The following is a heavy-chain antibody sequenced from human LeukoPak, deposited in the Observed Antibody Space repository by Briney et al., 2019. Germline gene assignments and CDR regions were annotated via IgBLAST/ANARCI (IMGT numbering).Heavy chain of an antibody. V-gene: IGHV3-53*01. D-gene: IGHD2-2*01. CDR1: GFIFSSNF. Sequence: PGGSLRLSCAASGFIFSSNFMTGGRQAPGKGLEWVAVIYGSDTTNYADSVKGRFTISRDNSKNTLYLQMNSLRVEDTALYYCARGRGSTSSYDSWGQGSLVTVSS. J-gene: IGHJ5*01. CDR3: ARGRGSTSSYDS. CDR2: IYGSDTT.